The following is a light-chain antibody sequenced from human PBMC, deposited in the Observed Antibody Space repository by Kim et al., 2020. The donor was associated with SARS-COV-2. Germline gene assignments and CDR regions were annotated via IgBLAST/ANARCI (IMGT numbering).Light chain of an antibody. CDR1: NIGSKN. V-gene: IGLV3-9*01. Sequence: GASGQPARITCGGNNIGSKNVHWYQQKPGQAPVLVIYRDTNRPSGIPERFSGSNSGNTATLTISRAQAGDEADYFCQVWDSSTVVFGGGTQLTVL. CDR3: QVWDSSTVV. CDR2: RDT. J-gene: IGLJ2*01.